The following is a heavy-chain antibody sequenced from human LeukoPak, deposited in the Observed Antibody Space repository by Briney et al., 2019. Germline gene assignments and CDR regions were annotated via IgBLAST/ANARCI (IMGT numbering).Heavy chain of an antibody. Sequence: GGSLRLSCAASGFTFSSYGMHWVRQAPGKGLEWVAFIRYDGSNKYYADSVKGRFTISRDNSKNTLYLQMNSLRAEDTAVYYCARDRSDPLYCSSTSCLTGFDYWGQGTLVTVSS. CDR1: GFTFSSYG. D-gene: IGHD2-2*01. CDR3: ARDRSDPLYCSSTSCLTGFDY. V-gene: IGHV3-30*02. J-gene: IGHJ4*02. CDR2: IRYDGSNK.